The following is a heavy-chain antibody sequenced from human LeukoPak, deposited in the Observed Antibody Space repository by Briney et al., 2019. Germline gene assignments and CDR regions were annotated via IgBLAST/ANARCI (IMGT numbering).Heavy chain of an antibody. CDR2: IYYSGYS. D-gene: IGHD6-6*01. Sequence: SEILSLTCTVSGGSISSHYWSWIRQPPGKGLEWIGYIYYSGYSKYNPSLKSRVTISVDTSKNQFSLKLSSVTAADTAVYYCARTIAARPYYFDYWGQRTLVTVSS. CDR3: ARTIAARPYYFDY. V-gene: IGHV4-59*11. CDR1: GGSISSHY. J-gene: IGHJ4*02.